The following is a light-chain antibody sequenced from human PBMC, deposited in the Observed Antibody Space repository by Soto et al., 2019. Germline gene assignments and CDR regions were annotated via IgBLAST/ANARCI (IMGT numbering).Light chain of an antibody. CDR3: QQYNSWPPLT. V-gene: IGKV3-15*01. CDR1: QSVCSN. Sequence: EIVMTQSPATLSVSPGERATLSCRASQSVCSNLAWYQQKPGQAPRLLIYGASTRATGIPARFSGSGSGTEFTLTISSLQSEDLAVYYCQQYNSWPPLTFGGGTKVEIK. CDR2: GAS. J-gene: IGKJ4*01.